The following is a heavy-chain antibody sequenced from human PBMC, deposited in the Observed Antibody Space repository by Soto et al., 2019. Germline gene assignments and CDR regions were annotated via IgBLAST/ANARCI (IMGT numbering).Heavy chain of an antibody. D-gene: IGHD1-1*01. Sequence: EVQLVQSGAEVKKPGESLRLSCQGSGYRFIKYWMSWVRQMPGKGLEWVGRIDPSDSYTVYSPSFQGHVTISIDTAINTAFLEWRSLQATDTVMYYCVRHGNGTPFYFDLWGRGTLVPVSS. CDR3: VRHGNGTPFYFDL. CDR1: GYRFIKYW. CDR2: IDPSDSYT. J-gene: IGHJ4*02. V-gene: IGHV5-10-1*03.